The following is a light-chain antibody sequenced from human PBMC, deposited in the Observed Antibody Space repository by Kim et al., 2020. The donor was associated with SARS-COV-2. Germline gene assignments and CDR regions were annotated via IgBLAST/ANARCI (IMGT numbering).Light chain of an antibody. CDR1: QSVLYRSNNKNH. Sequence: IVMTQSPDSLAVSLGERATINCKSSQSVLYRSNNKNHLAWYQQKPGQPPKLLIYWASTRESGVPDRFSGSGSGTDFTLTISSLQAEDVAVYYCQQYYGTPITFGQGTRLEIK. V-gene: IGKV4-1*01. J-gene: IGKJ5*01. CDR2: WAS. CDR3: QQYYGTPIT.